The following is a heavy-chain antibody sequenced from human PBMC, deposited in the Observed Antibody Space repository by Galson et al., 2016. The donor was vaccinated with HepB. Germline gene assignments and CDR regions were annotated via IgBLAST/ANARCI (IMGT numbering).Heavy chain of an antibody. Sequence: SVKVSCKASGYTFTTYGISWVRQAPGQGLEWMGWISPYSGNTNYAQKFQGRVTMSTDTSTSTAYMGLRSLRSDDTAVYYCAKKEGVAARNHYYSYHGMDVWGRGTTVTVSS. CDR2: ISPYSGNT. V-gene: IGHV1-18*01. CDR3: AKKEGVAARNHYYSYHGMDV. D-gene: IGHD6-6*01. J-gene: IGHJ6*02. CDR1: GYTFTTYG.